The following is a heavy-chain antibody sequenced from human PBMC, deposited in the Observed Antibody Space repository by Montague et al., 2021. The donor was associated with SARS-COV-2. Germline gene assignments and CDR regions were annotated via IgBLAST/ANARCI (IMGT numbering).Heavy chain of an antibody. CDR2: GDYSGST. CDR1: GGSIITSNYY. J-gene: IGHJ4*02. CDR3: ARSRANVPSRPGFDY. V-gene: IGHV4-39*07. Sequence: SETLSLTCTVSGGSIITSNYYWGWLRQPPGKGLEWIGSGDYSGSTSYNPSLTSRVTISVDTPKNQFSLTLTSVTAADTAVYYCARSRANVPSRPGFDYWGQGALVTVSS. D-gene: IGHD6-6*01.